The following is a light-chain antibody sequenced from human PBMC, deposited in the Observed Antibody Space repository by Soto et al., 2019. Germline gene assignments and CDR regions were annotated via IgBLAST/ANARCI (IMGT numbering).Light chain of an antibody. CDR2: GAS. CDR1: QSVSSSY. V-gene: IGKV3-20*01. CDR3: QQYGSSPPYT. Sequence: EIVLTQSPGTLSLSPGERATLSCRASQSVSSSYLAWYQQKPGQAPRLLIYGASSSATGTPDRFSGSGSGTDFTLTISRREPEDFAVYYCQQYGSSPPYTFGQGTKLEIK. J-gene: IGKJ2*01.